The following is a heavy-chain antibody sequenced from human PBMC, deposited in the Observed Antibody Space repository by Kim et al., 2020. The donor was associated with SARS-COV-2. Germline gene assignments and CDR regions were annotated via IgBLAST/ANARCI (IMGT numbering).Heavy chain of an antibody. CDR3: ARFQHGSGSYLDPFDI. D-gene: IGHD3-10*01. CDR2: MHYSGRA. CDR1: GGSLSPYY. J-gene: IGHJ3*02. Sequence: SETLSLTCTVSGGSLSPYYWSWIRQPPGTGLEWIGHMHYSGRANYSPSLKSRVAISVDTSKNHFSLNLTSVTAADTAKYFCARFQHGSGSYLDPFDIWGQGTLVTVSS. V-gene: IGHV4-59*01.